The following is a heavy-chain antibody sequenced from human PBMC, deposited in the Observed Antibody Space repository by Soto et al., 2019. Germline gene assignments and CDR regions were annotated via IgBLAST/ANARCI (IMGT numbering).Heavy chain of an antibody. V-gene: IGHV1-2*02. D-gene: IGHD3-10*01. CDR3: ATDDYGIFPY. CDR2: IDPRSGGT. J-gene: IGHJ4*02. Sequence: ASVKVPCKVSGYPFTTYYIHWVRQAPGQGLEWMGWIDPRSGGTVYEQKFQGRVTMTRDTSISTVYMDLSGLTSDDTALYYCATDDYGIFPYWGQGSLVTSPQ. CDR1: GYPFTTYY.